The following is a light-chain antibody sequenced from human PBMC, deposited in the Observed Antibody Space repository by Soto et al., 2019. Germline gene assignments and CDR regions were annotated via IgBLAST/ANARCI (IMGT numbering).Light chain of an antibody. V-gene: IGLV2-18*01. CDR2: EVS. Sequence: QSVLTHPPSVSGSPGQSVTISCTGTSSDVGSYNRVSWYQQPPGTAPKLMIYEVSNRPSGVPDRFSVSKSGNTASLTISGLQAEDEPDYYCSLYTSSSTFGVFGTGTKVTV. CDR3: SLYTSSSTFGV. CDR1: SSDVGSYNR. J-gene: IGLJ1*01.